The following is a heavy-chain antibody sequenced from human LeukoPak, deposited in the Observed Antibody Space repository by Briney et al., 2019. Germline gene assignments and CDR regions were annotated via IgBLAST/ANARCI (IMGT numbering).Heavy chain of an antibody. D-gene: IGHD1-7*01. Sequence: PSETLSLTCAVYGGSFSGFYWSWIRQPPGPGLEWIGEFTHSASTNYNPSLKSRVTISVDTSKNQFSLKLSSVTAADTAVYYCARWVTSSYNWNYGEGTYHYFDYWGQGTLVTVSS. CDR1: GGSFSGFY. J-gene: IGHJ4*02. CDR2: FTHSAST. V-gene: IGHV4-34*01. CDR3: ARWVTSSYNWNYGEGTYHYFDY.